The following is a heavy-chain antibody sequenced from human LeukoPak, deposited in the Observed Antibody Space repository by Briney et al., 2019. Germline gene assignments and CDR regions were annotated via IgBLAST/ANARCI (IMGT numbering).Heavy chain of an antibody. J-gene: IGHJ5*02. D-gene: IGHD1-26*01. CDR3: ARDREVGATTRKQPATRVRFPWFDP. CDR1: GYTFTGYY. V-gene: IGHV1-2*02. Sequence: ASVKVSCKASGYTFTGYYMHWVRQAPGQGLEWMGWINPNSGGTNYAQKFQGRVTMTRDTSISTAYMELSRLRSDDTAVYYCARDREVGATTRKQPATRVRFPWFDPWGQGTLVTVSS. CDR2: INPNSGGT.